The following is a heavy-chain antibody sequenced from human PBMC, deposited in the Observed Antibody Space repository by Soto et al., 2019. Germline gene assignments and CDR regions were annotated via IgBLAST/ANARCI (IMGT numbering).Heavy chain of an antibody. CDR1: GDSISSVDYF. V-gene: IGHV4-30-4*02. D-gene: IGHD2-15*01. Sequence: SETLSLTCSVSGDSISSVDYFWAWIRQPPGQALEYIGYIYKSATTYYNPSFESRVAVSLDTLKSQFSLNVTSVTAADTAVYFCARGRYCLTGRCFPNWFDSWGQGTLVTVSS. J-gene: IGHJ5*01. CDR3: ARGRYCLTGRCFPNWFDS. CDR2: IYKSATT.